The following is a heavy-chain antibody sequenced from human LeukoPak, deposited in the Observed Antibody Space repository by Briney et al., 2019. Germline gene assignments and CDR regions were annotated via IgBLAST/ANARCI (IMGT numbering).Heavy chain of an antibody. CDR2: ISAYNGNT. CDR3: ARSITMIVVVITDDDAFDI. Sequence: ASVKVSCKASGYTFTSYGISWVRQAPGQGLEWMGWISAYNGNTNYAQKLQGRVTMTTDTSTSTAYMELRSLRSDDTAVYYCARSITMIVVVITDDDAFDIWGQGTMVTVSS. D-gene: IGHD3-22*01. J-gene: IGHJ3*02. V-gene: IGHV1-18*01. CDR1: GYTFTSYG.